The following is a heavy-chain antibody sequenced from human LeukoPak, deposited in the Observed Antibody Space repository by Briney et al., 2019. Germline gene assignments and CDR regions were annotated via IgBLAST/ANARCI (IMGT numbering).Heavy chain of an antibody. CDR2: IIPIFGTA. V-gene: IGHV1-69*06. J-gene: IGHJ5*02. CDR3: ARHLNYYGSGSPVNWFDP. D-gene: IGHD3-10*01. CDR1: GGTFCSYA. Sequence: SVKVSCKASGGTFCSYAISWVRQAPGQGLEWMGGIIPIFGTANYAQKFQGRVTITADKSTSTAYMELSSLRSEDTAVYYCARHLNYYGSGSPVNWFDPWGQGTLVTVSS.